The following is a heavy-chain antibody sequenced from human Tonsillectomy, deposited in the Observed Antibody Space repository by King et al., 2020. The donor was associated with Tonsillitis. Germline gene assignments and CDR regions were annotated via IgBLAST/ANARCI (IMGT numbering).Heavy chain of an antibody. CDR2: IFSNDKK. CDR1: GFSLTNARMG. CDR3: ARSTDCSSTSCYPRKQTFDY. V-gene: IGHV2-26*01. J-gene: IGHJ4*02. D-gene: IGHD2-2*01. Sequence: TLKESGPVLVKPTETLTLTCTVSGFSLTNARMGVSWIRQPPGKALEWLAHIFSNDKKSYSTSLKSRLTISKDTSTSQVVLTMTNMDPVDTATYYCARSTDCSSTSCYPRKQTFDYWGQGTLVTVSS.